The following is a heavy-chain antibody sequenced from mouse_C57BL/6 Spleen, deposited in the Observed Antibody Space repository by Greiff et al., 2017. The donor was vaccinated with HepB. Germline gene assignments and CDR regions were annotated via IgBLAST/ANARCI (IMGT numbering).Heavy chain of an antibody. D-gene: IGHD1-1*01. CDR1: GYTFTGYW. J-gene: IGHJ2*01. Sequence: QVQLQQSGAELMKPGASVKLSCKATGYTFTGYWIEWVKQRPGHGLEWIGEILPGSGSTSYNEKFKGKATFTADTSSNTAYMQLSSLTTEDSAIYYCARDGSSYNFDYWGQGTTLTVSS. CDR3: ARDGSSYNFDY. CDR2: ILPGSGST. V-gene: IGHV1-9*01.